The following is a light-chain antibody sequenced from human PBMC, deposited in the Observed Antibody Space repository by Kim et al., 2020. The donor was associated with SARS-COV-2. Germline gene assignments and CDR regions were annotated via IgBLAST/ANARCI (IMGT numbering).Light chain of an antibody. Sequence: APGKAAGLTWGGGDLGSKGVDWYQKRPGRAPVLVIFYDSDRPSGIPERLSGSHSGNTATLTISRVEAGDEADYYCEVWDTGSDHWVFGGGTQLTVL. CDR1: DLGSKG. CDR2: YDS. V-gene: IGLV3-21*04. J-gene: IGLJ3*02. CDR3: EVWDTGSDHWV.